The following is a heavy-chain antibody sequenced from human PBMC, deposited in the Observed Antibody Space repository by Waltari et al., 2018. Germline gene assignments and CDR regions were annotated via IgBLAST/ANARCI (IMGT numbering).Heavy chain of an antibody. J-gene: IGHJ3*02. CDR3: ARGVYDSSGYRSEAFDI. CDR1: GGSISSGSYY. D-gene: IGHD3-22*01. V-gene: IGHV4-61*02. CDR2: SYTSGST. Sequence: QVQLQESGPGLVKPSQTLSLTCTVSGGSISSGSYYWSWIRQPAGKGLEWIGRSYTSGSTNYNPSLKSRVTISVDTSKNQFSLKLSSVTAADTAVYYCARGVYDSSGYRSEAFDIWGQGTMVTVSS.